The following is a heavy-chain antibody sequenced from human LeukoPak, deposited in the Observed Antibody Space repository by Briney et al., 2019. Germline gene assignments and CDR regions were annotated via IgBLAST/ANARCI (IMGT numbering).Heavy chain of an antibody. CDR1: GFTFSSYA. D-gene: IGHD2-15*01. CDR2: ISYDGSNK. V-gene: IGHV3-30-3*01. CDR3: ARERSYCSGGSCYENDY. Sequence: GGSLRLSCAASGFTFSSYAMHWVRQAPGKGLEWVAVISYDGSNKYYADSVKGRVTISRDNSKNTLYLQMNSLRAEDTAVYYCARERSYCSGGSCYENDYWGQGTLVTVSS. J-gene: IGHJ4*02.